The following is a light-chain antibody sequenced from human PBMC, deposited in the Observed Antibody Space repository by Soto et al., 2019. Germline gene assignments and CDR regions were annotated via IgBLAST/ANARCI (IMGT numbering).Light chain of an antibody. Sequence: QSVLTQPPSASGTPGQRVTISCSGSSSNIGSNTVNWYQQLPGTAPKLLIYSNNQRPSGVPDRFSGYKSGTSASLAISGLQSEDEADYYCAAWDDSLNGWVFGGGTKLPV. CDR3: AAWDDSLNGWV. V-gene: IGLV1-44*01. CDR2: SNN. J-gene: IGLJ3*02. CDR1: SSNIGSNT.